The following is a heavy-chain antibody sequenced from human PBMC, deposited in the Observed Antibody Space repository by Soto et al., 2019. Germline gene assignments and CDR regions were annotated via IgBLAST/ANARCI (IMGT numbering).Heavy chain of an antibody. CDR3: AKDGGREGYFGNWFDP. J-gene: IGHJ5*02. CDR2: IIPIFGTR. CDR1: GYTFSSYG. D-gene: IGHD2-15*01. Sequence: SVKVSCKASGYTFSSYGITWVRQAPGQGLEWLGRIIPIFGTRDYAQKFQGRVTISADESTTTAYMELSSLRSDDTAVYYCAKDGGREGYFGNWFDPWGQGTLVTVSS. V-gene: IGHV1-69*13.